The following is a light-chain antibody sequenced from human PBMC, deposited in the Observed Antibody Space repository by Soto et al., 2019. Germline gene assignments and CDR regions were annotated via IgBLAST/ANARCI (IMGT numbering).Light chain of an antibody. CDR3: QQYNSFSWT. CDR2: DAS. J-gene: IGKJ1*01. CDR1: QSISSW. Sequence: DIQMTQSPSTRSAPVGDRVTITCRASQSISSWLAWYQQKPGKAPKLLIYDASSLESGVPSRFSGSGSGTEFTLTISSLQPDDFATYYCQQYNSFSWTFGQGTKVDIK. V-gene: IGKV1-5*01.